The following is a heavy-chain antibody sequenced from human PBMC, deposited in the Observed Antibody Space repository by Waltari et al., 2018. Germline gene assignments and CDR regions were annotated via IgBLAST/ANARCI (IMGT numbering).Heavy chain of an antibody. CDR3: ARSMVRGVRFDY. J-gene: IGHJ4*02. V-gene: IGHV4-59*11. D-gene: IGHD3-10*01. Sequence: QVQLQESGPGLVKPSETLSLTCTVSGGSISSHYWSWIRQPPGKGLEGIGYIYYSGSTNYNPSRKSRVTISVDTSKNQFSLKLSSVTAADTAVYYCARSMVRGVRFDYWGQGTLVTVSS. CDR1: GGSISSHY. CDR2: IYYSGST.